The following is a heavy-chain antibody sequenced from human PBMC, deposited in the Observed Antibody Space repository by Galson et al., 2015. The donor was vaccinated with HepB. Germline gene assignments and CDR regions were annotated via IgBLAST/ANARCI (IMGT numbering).Heavy chain of an antibody. D-gene: IGHD3-10*01. CDR2: INHSGST. J-gene: IGHJ4*02. CDR3: ARAKEGRGYFDY. V-gene: IGHV4-34*01. Sequence: SETLSLTCAVYGGSFSGYYWNWIRQPPGKGLEWIGEINHSGSTNYTPSLKTRVTISLDTSENQFSLKLSSVTAADTAVYYCARAKEGRGYFDYWGQGTLVTVSS. CDR1: GGSFSGYY.